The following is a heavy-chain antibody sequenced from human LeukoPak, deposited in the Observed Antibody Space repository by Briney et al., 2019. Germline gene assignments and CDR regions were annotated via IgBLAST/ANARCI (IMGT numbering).Heavy chain of an antibody. J-gene: IGHJ4*02. CDR3: ARVARRYSSGWYDY. CDR2: ISWNSGTI. CDR1: GFTFDDYA. V-gene: IGHV3-9*01. Sequence: GGSLRLSCAASGFTFDDYAMHWVRQAPGKGLEWVSGISWNSGTIGYADSVKGRFTISRDNAKNSLYLQMNSLRAEDTALYYCARVARRYSSGWYDYWGQGTLVTVSS. D-gene: IGHD6-19*01.